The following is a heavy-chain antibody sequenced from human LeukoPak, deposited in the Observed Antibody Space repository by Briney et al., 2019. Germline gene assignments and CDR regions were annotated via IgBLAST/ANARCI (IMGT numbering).Heavy chain of an antibody. J-gene: IGHJ4*02. V-gene: IGHV3-48*03. CDR1: GFTFSSYE. CDR3: ARDPRFGEFTPTPYFDY. D-gene: IGHD3-10*01. CDR2: ISSSGSTI. Sequence: GGSLRLSCAASGFTFSSYEMNWVRQAPGKGLEWVSYISSSGSTIYYADSVKGRFTISRDNAKNSLYLQMNSLRAEDTAVYYCARDPRFGEFTPTPYFDYWGQGTLVTVSS.